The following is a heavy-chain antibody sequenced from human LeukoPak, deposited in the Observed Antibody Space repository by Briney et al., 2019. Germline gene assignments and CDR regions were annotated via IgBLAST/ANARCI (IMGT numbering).Heavy chain of an antibody. CDR2: ISSSGSTI. V-gene: IGHV3-48*03. J-gene: IGHJ4*02. CDR1: GFTFSSYE. D-gene: IGHD5-18*01. CDR3: AKTKGYSYGYYFDY. Sequence: TGGSLRLSCAASGFTFSSYEMNWVRQAPGKGLERVSYISSSGSTIYYADSVKGRFTISRDNSKNTLYLQMNSLRAEDTAVYYCAKTKGYSYGYYFDYWGQGTLVTVSS.